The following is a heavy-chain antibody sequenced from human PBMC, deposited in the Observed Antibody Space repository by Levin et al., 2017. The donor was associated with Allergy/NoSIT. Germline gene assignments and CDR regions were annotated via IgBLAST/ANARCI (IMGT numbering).Heavy chain of an antibody. CDR2: IYWDDDK. Sequence: QTLSLTCTFSGFSLSTSGVGVGWIRQPPGKALEWLALIYWDDDKRYSPSLKSRLTITKDTSKNQVVLTMTNMDPVDTATYYCAQLIDPRGFDYWGQGTLVTVSS. J-gene: IGHJ4*02. CDR3: AQLIDPRGFDY. CDR1: GFSLSTSGVG. D-gene: IGHD3-10*01. V-gene: IGHV2-5*02.